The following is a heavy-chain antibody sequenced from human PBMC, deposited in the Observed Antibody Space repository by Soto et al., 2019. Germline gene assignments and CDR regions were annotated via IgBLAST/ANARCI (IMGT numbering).Heavy chain of an antibody. CDR2: IYYSGST. CDR1: GGSISSNY. V-gene: IGHV4-59*08. D-gene: IGHD5-12*01. J-gene: IGHJ4*02. CDR3: ARQYSGYDYVDY. Sequence: SETLSLTCTVSGGSISSNYWSWIRQPPGKGLEWIGYIYYSGSTNYNPSLKSRVTISVDTSKNQFSLKLSSVTAADTAVYYCARQYSGYDYVDYWGQGTLVTVSS.